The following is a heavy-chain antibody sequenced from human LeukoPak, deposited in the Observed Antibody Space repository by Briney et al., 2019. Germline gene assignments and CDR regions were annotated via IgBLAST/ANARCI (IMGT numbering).Heavy chain of an antibody. CDR1: GYTFTSYA. Sequence: ASVKVSCKASGYTFTSYAMNWVRQAPGQGLEWMGWISAYNGNTNYAQKLQGRVTMTTDTSTSTAYMGLRSLRSDDTAVYYCARAEGWEQVDYWGQGTLVTVSS. CDR3: ARAEGWEQVDY. J-gene: IGHJ4*02. V-gene: IGHV1-18*01. D-gene: IGHD1/OR15-1a*01. CDR2: ISAYNGNT.